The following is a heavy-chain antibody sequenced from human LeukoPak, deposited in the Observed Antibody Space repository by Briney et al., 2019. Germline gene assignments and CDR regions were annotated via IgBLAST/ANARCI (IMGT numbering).Heavy chain of an antibody. J-gene: IGHJ4*02. Sequence: GGSLRLSCAASGFTFSNFLMTWVRQAPGKGPEWVSAISGSGGDTYYADSVKGRFTISRDNSKNTLYLQVNSLRAEDTAVYYCAKKGATTGDFDYWGQGTLVAVSS. CDR3: AKKGATTGDFDY. CDR1: GFTFSNFL. CDR2: ISGSGGDT. D-gene: IGHD1-26*01. V-gene: IGHV3-23*01.